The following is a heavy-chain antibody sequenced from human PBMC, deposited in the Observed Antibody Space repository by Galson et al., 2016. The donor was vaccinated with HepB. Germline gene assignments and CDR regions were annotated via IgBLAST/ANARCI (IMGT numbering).Heavy chain of an antibody. CDR3: AKSYYDYVWGSYRYTSIDY. V-gene: IGHV3-9*01. Sequence: SLRLSCAASGFTFNDYAMHWVRQAPGKGLEWVSGISWNSGSIGYADSVKGRFTISRDNAKNSLYLQMNSLRAEDTAFYYCAKSYYDYVWGSYRYTSIDYWCQGTPVTVSS. J-gene: IGHJ4*02. CDR2: ISWNSGSI. CDR1: GFTFNDYA. D-gene: IGHD3-16*02.